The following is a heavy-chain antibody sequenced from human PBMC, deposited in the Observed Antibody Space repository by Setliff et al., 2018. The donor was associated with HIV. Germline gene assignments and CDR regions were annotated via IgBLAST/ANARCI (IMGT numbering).Heavy chain of an antibody. CDR1: GYTFTSYF. CDR2: IIPIFDAV. D-gene: IGHD4-17*01. CDR3: ASVNEVDADYGDFNDAFEI. Sequence: GASVKVSCKASGYTFTSYFIHWVRQAPGQGLEWMGRIIPIFDAVNYAQKFQARITINADKSTNTAYMELRSLRSEDTAVYYCASVNEVDADYGDFNDAFEIWGQGTMVTVSS. J-gene: IGHJ3*02. V-gene: IGHV1-69*06.